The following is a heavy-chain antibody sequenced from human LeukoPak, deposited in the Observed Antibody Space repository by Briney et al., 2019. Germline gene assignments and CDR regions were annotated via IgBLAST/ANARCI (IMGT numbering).Heavy chain of an antibody. CDR3: ARARSSSYYYYYYMDV. D-gene: IGHD3-16*02. V-gene: IGHV4-34*01. Sequence: SETLSLTXAVYGGSFSGYYWSWIRQPPGKGLEWIGEINHSGSTNYNPSLKSRVTISVDTSKNQFSLKLSSVTAADTAVYYCARARSSSYYYYYYMDVWGKGTTVTVSS. CDR1: GGSFSGYY. J-gene: IGHJ6*03. CDR2: INHSGST.